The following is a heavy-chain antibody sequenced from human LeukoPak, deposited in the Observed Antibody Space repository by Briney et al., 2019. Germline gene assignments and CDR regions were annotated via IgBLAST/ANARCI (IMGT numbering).Heavy chain of an antibody. Sequence: GGSLRLSCAASGFTFSSYAMSWVRQAPGKGLEWVSAISGSGGSTYYADSVKGRFTISRDNSKNTLYLQMNSLRAEDTAVYYCAKSGGKGKPGVPAAHYFDYWGQGTLVTVSS. J-gene: IGHJ4*02. CDR2: ISGSGGST. D-gene: IGHD2-2*01. CDR1: GFTFSSYA. V-gene: IGHV3-23*01. CDR3: AKSGGKGKPGVPAAHYFDY.